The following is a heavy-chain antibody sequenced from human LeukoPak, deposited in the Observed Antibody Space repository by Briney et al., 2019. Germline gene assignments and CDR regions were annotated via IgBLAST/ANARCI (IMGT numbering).Heavy chain of an antibody. Sequence: GGSLRLSCAASGFTFSSYGMHWVRQAPGKGLEWVAVISYDGSNKYYADSVKGRFTISRDNSKNTLYLQMNSLRAEDTAVYYCAKSLFVVVLAARPPFDYWGQGTLVTVSS. V-gene: IGHV3-30*18. CDR1: GFTFSSYG. J-gene: IGHJ4*02. CDR3: AKSLFVVVLAARPPFDY. D-gene: IGHD2-2*01. CDR2: ISYDGSNK.